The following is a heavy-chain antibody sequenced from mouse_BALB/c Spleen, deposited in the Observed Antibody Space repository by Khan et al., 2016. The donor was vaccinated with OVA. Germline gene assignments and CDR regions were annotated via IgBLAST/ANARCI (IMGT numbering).Heavy chain of an antibody. CDR1: GFTFSNYA. J-gene: IGHJ3*01. V-gene: IGHV5-9-3*01. CDR3: ASELFTTVVATPFAY. Sequence: EVQLVESGGGLVKPGGSLKLSCAVSGFTFSNYAMSWVRQTPEKRLVWVATISSGGGYTNYPDSLKGRFTISRDNAKNTLYLQMSSLRSEDTAIYNWASELFTTVVATPFAYWGQGTLVTVSA. CDR2: ISSGGGYT. D-gene: IGHD1-1*01.